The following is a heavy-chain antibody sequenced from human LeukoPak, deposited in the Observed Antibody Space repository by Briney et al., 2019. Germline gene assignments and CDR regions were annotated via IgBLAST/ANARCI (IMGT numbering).Heavy chain of an antibody. V-gene: IGHV1-2*02. CDR3: ARAVLLGTDFDY. J-gene: IGHJ4*02. CDR1: GYSFIGYY. CDR2: INPNNGGT. D-gene: IGHD5-18*01. Sequence: ASVKVSCKASGYSFIGYYIHWVRQAPGQGLEWMGWINPNNGGTNYAQTFQGRVSMTRDTSISTAYMELSRLRSDDTAVYYCARAVLLGTDFDYWGQGTLVTISS.